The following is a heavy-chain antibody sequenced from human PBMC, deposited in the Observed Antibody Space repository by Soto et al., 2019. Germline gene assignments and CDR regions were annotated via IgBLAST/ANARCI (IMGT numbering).Heavy chain of an antibody. Sequence: QVPLVQSGAEVKKPGASVKVSCKASGYTFTGYYMHWVRQAPGQGLEWMGWINPNSGGTNYAQKFQGRVTMTRDTSISTAYMELSRLRSDDTAVYYCARAKGRIAVPHDAFDIWGQGTMVTVSS. CDR1: GYTFTGYY. J-gene: IGHJ3*02. D-gene: IGHD6-19*01. CDR2: INPNSGGT. V-gene: IGHV1-2*02. CDR3: ARAKGRIAVPHDAFDI.